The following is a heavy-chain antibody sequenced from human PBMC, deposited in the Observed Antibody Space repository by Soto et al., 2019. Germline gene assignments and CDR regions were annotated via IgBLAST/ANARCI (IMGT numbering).Heavy chain of an antibody. D-gene: IGHD3-10*01. V-gene: IGHV3-23*01. CDR3: AKDGYGSGSRYGMDV. CDR1: SYA. Sequence: SYAMSWVRQAPGKGLEWVSAISGSGGSTYYADSVKGRFTISRDNSKNTLHLQMNSLRAEDTAVYYCAKDGYGSGSRYGMDVWGQGTTVTVSS. J-gene: IGHJ6*02. CDR2: ISGSGGST.